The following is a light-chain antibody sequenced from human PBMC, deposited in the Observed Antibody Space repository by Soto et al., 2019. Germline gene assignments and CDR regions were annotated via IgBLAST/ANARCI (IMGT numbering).Light chain of an antibody. J-gene: IGLJ1*01. V-gene: IGLV2-23*01. Sequence: QSVLTQPASVSGSPGQSITISCTGASSDVGSYSFVSWYQQFPGKAPKLMIYEGSKRPSGVSNRFSGSESGDSASLTISGLQADDEADYYCCSYARSNTYVFGTGTKLTVL. CDR3: CSYARSNTYV. CDR2: EGS. CDR1: SSDVGSYSF.